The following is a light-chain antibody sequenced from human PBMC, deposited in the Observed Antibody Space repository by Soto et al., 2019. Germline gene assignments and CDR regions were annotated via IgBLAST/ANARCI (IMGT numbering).Light chain of an antibody. CDR1: QSVSSY. V-gene: IGKV3-11*01. Sequence: EIVLTQSPATLSLSPVERATLSCRASQSVSSYLAWYQQKPGQAPRLLIYDASNRATGIPARFSGSGSGTDFTLTISRLEPEDFAVYYCQQYNKWPWTCGQGTKVDIK. CDR2: DAS. CDR3: QQYNKWPWT. J-gene: IGKJ1*01.